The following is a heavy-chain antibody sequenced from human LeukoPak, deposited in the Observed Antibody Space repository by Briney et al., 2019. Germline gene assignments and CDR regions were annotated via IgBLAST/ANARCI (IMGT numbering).Heavy chain of an antibody. CDR1: GGSFSGYY. D-gene: IGHD3-9*01. CDR2: INHSGST. J-gene: IGHJ6*04. V-gene: IGHV4-34*01. CDR3: ARGPNYILTGYYKGGPYDYYGRDV. Sequence: PSETLSLTCDVYGGSFSGYYWSWVRQPPGKGLEWMGEINHSGSTTYNPTLMTRVTISVDTSKNQFSLKLSSVTAADTAVYYCARGPNYILTGYYKGGPYDYYGRDVWGKGTTVTVSS.